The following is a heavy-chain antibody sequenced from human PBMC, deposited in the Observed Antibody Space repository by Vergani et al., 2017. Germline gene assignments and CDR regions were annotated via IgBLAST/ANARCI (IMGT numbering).Heavy chain of an antibody. CDR1: GGTFSSYA. CDR3: ARTLRGSIAVAGTGYFDY. Sequence: QVQLVQSGAEVKKPGSSVKVSCKASGGTFSSYAISWVRQAPGQGLEWMGGIIPIFGTANYAQKFQGRVTITADESTSTAYMELSSLRSEDTAVYYCARTLRGSIAVAGTGYFDYWGQGTLVTVSS. D-gene: IGHD6-19*01. CDR2: IIPIFGTA. V-gene: IGHV1-69*01. J-gene: IGHJ4*02.